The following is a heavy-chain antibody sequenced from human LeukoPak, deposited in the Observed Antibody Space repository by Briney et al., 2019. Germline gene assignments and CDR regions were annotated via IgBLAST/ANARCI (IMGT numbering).Heavy chain of an antibody. V-gene: IGHV4-34*01. CDR1: RGSFSGYY. J-gene: IGHJ4*02. D-gene: IGHD3-3*01. CDR3: ARGHPYWSGYYTRRVDYFDY. CDR2: INHSGST. Sequence: PSETLSLTCAVYRGSFSGYYWSWIRQPPGKGLEGMGEINHSGSTNYNPSLKSRVTISVDTSKNQFSPKLSSVTAADTAVYYCARGHPYWSGYYTRRVDYFDYWGQGTLVTVSS.